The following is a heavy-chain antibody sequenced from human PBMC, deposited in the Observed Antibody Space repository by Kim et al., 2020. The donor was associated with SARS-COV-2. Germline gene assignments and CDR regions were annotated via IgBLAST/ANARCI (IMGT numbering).Heavy chain of an antibody. CDR1: GFTFYTYH. CDR2: INGNSGYI. Sequence: GGSLRLSCVASGFTFYTYHMHWVRQAPGKGLEWVSTINGNSGYIYYAAVVKGRFTISRDNAKNLLYLQMDSLSGDDTAIYFCTRQYDTTGGSMYGYLGQ. CDR3: TRQYDTTGGSMYGY. J-gene: IGHJ4*02. V-gene: IGHV3-21*04. D-gene: IGHD3-22*01.